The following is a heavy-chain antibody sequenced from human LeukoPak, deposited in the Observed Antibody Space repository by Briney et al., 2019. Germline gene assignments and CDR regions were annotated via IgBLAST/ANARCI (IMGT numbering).Heavy chain of an antibody. CDR2: ISYDGSNK. D-gene: IGHD2-2*02. Sequence: PGGSLRLSCAASGFTFSSYAMHWVRQAPGKGLEWVAVISYDGSNKYYADSVKGRFTISRDNSKNTLYLQMNSLRAEDTAVYYCARVGCSSTSCYTGFDYWGQGTLVTVSP. V-gene: IGHV3-30-3*01. J-gene: IGHJ4*02. CDR1: GFTFSSYA. CDR3: ARVGCSSTSCYTGFDY.